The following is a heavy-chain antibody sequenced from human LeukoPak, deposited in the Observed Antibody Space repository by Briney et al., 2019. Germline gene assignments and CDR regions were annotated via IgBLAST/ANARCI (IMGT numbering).Heavy chain of an antibody. CDR3: GRALGGRGGA. J-gene: IGHJ5*02. V-gene: IGHV3-74*01. CDR2: TNADGSIT. Sequence: GGSLRLSCAASGFSFSTYWMHWVRQVPGTGPVWVSRTNADGSITDYTDSVKGRFTISRDNAKDTLYLQMNSLRPEDTAVYYCGRALGGRGGAWGQGTLVTVSS. D-gene: IGHD3-16*01. CDR1: GFSFSTYW.